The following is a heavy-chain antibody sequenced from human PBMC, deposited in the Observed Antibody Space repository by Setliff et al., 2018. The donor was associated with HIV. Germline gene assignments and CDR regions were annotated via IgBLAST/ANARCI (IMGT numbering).Heavy chain of an antibody. Sequence: PGESLKISCKGSGCSFTNYWIGWVRQMPGKGLEWMGIIYPGDSDTRYSPSFQGQVTISADKSISTAYLQWSSLKASDTAMYYCARLSVVTATRIYYFDYWGQGTLVTVSS. CDR2: IYPGDSDT. CDR1: GCSFTNYW. CDR3: ARLSVVTATRIYYFDY. J-gene: IGHJ4*02. D-gene: IGHD2-21*02. V-gene: IGHV5-51*01.